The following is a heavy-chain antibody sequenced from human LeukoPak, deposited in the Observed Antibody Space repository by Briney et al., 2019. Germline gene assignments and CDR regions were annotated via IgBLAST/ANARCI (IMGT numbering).Heavy chain of an antibody. V-gene: IGHV1-2*02. CDR3: TVGYYYYYMDV. Sequence: GASVKVSCKASGYTFTGYYMHWVRQAPGQGREGRGWINPNSGGTNYAQKFQGRVTMTRDTSISTAYMELSRLRSDDTAVYYCTVGYYYYYMDVWGKGTTVTVSS. J-gene: IGHJ6*03. CDR1: GYTFTGYY. D-gene: IGHD2-15*01. CDR2: INPNSGGT.